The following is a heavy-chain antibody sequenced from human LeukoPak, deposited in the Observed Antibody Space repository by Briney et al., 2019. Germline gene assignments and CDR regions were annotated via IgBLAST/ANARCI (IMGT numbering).Heavy chain of an antibody. CDR2: IYTSGSP. J-gene: IGHJ4*02. D-gene: IGHD5-12*01. CDR1: GDSISSYY. CDR3: ARDSGSGVWLIVY. Sequence: SETLSLTCTVSGDSISSYYWNWIRQPAGKALQWIGRIYTSGSPNYNPTLKSRVTMSVDTSKNQFSLKLTSVTAADTAVYYCARDSGSGVWLIVYWGQGTLVTVSS. V-gene: IGHV4-4*07.